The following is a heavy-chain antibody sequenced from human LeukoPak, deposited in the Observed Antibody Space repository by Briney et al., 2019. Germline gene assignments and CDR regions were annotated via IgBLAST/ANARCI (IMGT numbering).Heavy chain of an antibody. V-gene: IGHV3-21*01. CDR2: ISSSSSYI. D-gene: IGHD3-10*01. J-gene: IGHJ4*02. CDR1: GFTFSSYS. CDR3: ARDSHYYGSGSYIPDY. Sequence: PGESLRLSCAASGFTFSSYSMNWVRQAPGKGLEWVSSISSSSSYIYYADSVKGRFTISRDNAKNSLYLQMNSLRAEDTAVYYCARDSHYYGSGSYIPDYWGQGTLVTVSS.